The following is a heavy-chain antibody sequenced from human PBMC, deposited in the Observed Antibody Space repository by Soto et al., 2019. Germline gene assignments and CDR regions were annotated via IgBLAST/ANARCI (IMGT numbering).Heavy chain of an antibody. Sequence: GGSLRLSCAASGFTFSSYAMHWVRQAPGKGLEWVAVKSYDGSNKYYADSVKGRFTISRDNSKNTLYLRMNSLRAEDTAIYFCARGRDAASQFYSPHGMDVWGQGTTVTVSS. CDR1: GFTFSSYA. J-gene: IGHJ6*02. CDR3: ARGRDAASQFYSPHGMDV. D-gene: IGHD2-15*01. V-gene: IGHV3-30-3*01. CDR2: KSYDGSNK.